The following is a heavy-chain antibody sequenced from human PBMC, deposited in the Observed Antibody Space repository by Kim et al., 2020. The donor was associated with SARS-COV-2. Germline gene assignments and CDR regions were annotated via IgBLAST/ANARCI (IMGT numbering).Heavy chain of an antibody. CDR3: AKEGAYYRSACLDF. Sequence: SLRLSCAASGFPFSPYGMQWVRQAPGKGLEWVAVIAHDGSVTHYADSVKGRFTVSRDNSKSAMYLQMDSLRSEDTAIYYCAKEGAYYRSACLDFWGRGTL. CDR1: GFPFSPYG. J-gene: IGHJ4*02. D-gene: IGHD6-25*01. V-gene: IGHV3-30*18. CDR2: IAHDGSVT.